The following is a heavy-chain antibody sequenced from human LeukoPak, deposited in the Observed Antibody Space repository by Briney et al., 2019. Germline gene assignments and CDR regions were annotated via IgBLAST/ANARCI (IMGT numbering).Heavy chain of an antibody. Sequence: GGSLRLSCAASGFTFSSYWMNWLRQAPGKGLEWVASINHNGNVNYYVDSVKGRFTISRDNAKNSLYLQMSNLRAEDTAVYFCARGGGLDVWGQGATVTVSS. CDR3: ARGGGLDV. V-gene: IGHV3-7*03. CDR2: INHNGNVN. CDR1: GFTFSSYW. D-gene: IGHD3-16*01. J-gene: IGHJ6*02.